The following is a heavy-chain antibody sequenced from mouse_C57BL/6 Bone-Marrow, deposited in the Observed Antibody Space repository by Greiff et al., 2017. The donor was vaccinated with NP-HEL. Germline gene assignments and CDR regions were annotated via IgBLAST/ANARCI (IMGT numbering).Heavy chain of an antibody. CDR3: VTLEDSSGFGYFDY. J-gene: IGHJ2*01. CDR1: GYTFTSYW. CDR2: IYPGSGST. Sequence: QVQLKQPGAELVKPGASVKMSCKASGYTFTSYWITWVKQRPGQGLEWIGDIYPGSGSTNYNEKFKSKATLTVDTSSSTAYMQLSSLTSEDSAVYYCVTLEDSSGFGYFDYWGQGTTLTVSS. D-gene: IGHD3-2*02. V-gene: IGHV1-55*01.